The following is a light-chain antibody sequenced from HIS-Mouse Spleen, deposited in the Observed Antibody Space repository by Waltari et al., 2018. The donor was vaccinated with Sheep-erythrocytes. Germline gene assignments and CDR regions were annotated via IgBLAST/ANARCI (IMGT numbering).Light chain of an antibody. CDR1: SSDVGGYNY. CDR3: CSYAGSYNHV. J-gene: IGLJ1*01. V-gene: IGLV2-11*01. Sequence: QSALTQPRSVSGSPGQSVTISCTGTSSDVGGYNYVSWYQQHPGKAPKLMVYDASKRRSGVPGRFSGSKSGNTASLTISGLQAEDEADYYCCSYAGSYNHVFATGTKVTVL. CDR2: DAS.